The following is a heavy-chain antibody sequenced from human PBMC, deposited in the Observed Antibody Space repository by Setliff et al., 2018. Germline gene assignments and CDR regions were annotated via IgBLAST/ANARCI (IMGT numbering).Heavy chain of an antibody. V-gene: IGHV4-59*01. CDR3: AKGGTYRYFDF. CDR1: GGSISTYY. D-gene: IGHD1-26*01. Sequence: SETLSLTCTVSGGSISTYYWSWIRQPPGKGLEFIGYVYYSGTAKYDPSLESRAIMSVDASKNQISLKLNSVTAADTAVYCCAKGGTYRYFDFWGQGALVTVSS. J-gene: IGHJ4*02. CDR2: VYYSGTA.